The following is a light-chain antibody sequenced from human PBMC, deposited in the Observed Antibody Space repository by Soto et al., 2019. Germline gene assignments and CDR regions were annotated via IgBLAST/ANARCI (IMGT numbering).Light chain of an antibody. CDR2: DAS. V-gene: IGKV3-15*01. J-gene: IGKJ4*01. CDR1: RGIGST. Sequence: EVVMTQSPATLSVSPGERATLSCRASRGIGSTLAWYQHKPGQTPRLLIYDASTRATGVPARFSGSGSGTEFTLTINSLQSEDFAVYYCQRYNNWPLTFGGGTKVESK. CDR3: QRYNNWPLT.